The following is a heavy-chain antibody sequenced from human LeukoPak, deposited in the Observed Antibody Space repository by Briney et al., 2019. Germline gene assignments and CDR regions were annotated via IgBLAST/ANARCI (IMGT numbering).Heavy chain of an antibody. CDR2: IYTSGST. V-gene: IGHV4-4*09. J-gene: IGHJ5*02. D-gene: IGHD4-17*01. Sequence: SETLSLTCTVSGGSISSYYWSWLRQPPGKGLEWIGYIYTSGSTNYNPSLKSRVTISVDTSKNQFSLKLSSATAADTAVYYCARFRPYDWFDPWGQGTLVTVSS. CDR1: GGSISSYY. CDR3: ARFRPYDWFDP.